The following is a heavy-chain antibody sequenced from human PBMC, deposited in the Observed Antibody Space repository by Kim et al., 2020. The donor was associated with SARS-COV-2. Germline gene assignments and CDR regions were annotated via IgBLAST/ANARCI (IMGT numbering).Heavy chain of an antibody. CDR3: ARDSCSGGSCYFSPPGYYGMDV. CDR2: TSSSSSYI. V-gene: IGHV3-21*01. Sequence: GGSLRLSCAASGFTFSSYSMNWVRQAPGKGLEWVSSTSSSSSYIYYADSVKGRFTISRDNAKNSLYLQMNSLRAEDTAVYYCARDSCSGGSCYFSPPGYYGMDVWGQGTTVTVSS. D-gene: IGHD2-15*01. CDR1: GFTFSSYS. J-gene: IGHJ6*02.